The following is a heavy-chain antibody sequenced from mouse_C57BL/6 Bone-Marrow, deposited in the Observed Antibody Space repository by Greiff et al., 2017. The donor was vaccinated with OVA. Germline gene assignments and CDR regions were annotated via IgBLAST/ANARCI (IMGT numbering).Heavy chain of an antibody. J-gene: IGHJ2*01. Sequence: QVQLQQPGAELVRPGSSVKLSCKASGYTFTSYWMHWVKQRPIQGLEWIGNIDPSDSETHYNQKFKDKATLTVDKSSSTAYMQLSSLTSEDSAVYYCARSRFPLYYFDYWGQGTTLTVSS. CDR1: GYTFTSYW. D-gene: IGHD6-1*01. CDR2: IDPSDSET. CDR3: ARSRFPLYYFDY. V-gene: IGHV1-52*01.